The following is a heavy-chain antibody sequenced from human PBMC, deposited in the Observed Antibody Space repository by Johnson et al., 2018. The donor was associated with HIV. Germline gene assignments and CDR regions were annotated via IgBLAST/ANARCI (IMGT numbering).Heavy chain of an antibody. Sequence: VQLVESGGGVVQPGRSLRLSCAASGFTFSSYAMHWVRQAPGKGLEWVAGINWNSGSVDYVDSVKGRFTISRDNAKKSLFLQMNSLRAEDTALDYCTKDMVSWFGELPWAFDTFDMWGQGTMVTVYS. V-gene: IGHV3-9*01. CDR1: GFTFSSYA. CDR3: TKDMVSWFGELPWAFDTFDM. J-gene: IGHJ3*02. D-gene: IGHD3-10*01. CDR2: INWNSGSV.